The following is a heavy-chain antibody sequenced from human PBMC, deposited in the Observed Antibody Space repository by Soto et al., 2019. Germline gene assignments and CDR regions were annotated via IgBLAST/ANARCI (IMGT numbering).Heavy chain of an antibody. J-gene: IGHJ6*02. Sequence: SVKVSCKASGGTFSSYAISWVRQAPGQGLEWMGGIIPIFGTANYAQKFQGRVTITADKSTSTAYMELSSLRSEDTAVYYCASYYYDSSGYYRQGYYYYGMDVCGQRTTVTVSS. CDR3: ASYYYDSSGYYRQGYYYYGMDV. V-gene: IGHV1-69*06. CDR2: IIPIFGTA. D-gene: IGHD3-22*01. CDR1: GGTFSSYA.